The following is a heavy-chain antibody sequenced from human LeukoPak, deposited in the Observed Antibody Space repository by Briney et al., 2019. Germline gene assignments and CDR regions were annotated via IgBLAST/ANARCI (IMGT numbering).Heavy chain of an antibody. Sequence: GGSLRLSCAASGFTFSSYTMHWVRQAPGKGLEYVSAISSNGGTTYYADSVKGRFSISRDNSKNTLYLQMGSLRAEDMAVYYCAYSSGYYHWGQGTLVTVSS. CDR1: GFTFSSYT. CDR3: AYSSGYYH. J-gene: IGHJ5*02. V-gene: IGHV3-64*02. D-gene: IGHD3-22*01. CDR2: ISSNGGTT.